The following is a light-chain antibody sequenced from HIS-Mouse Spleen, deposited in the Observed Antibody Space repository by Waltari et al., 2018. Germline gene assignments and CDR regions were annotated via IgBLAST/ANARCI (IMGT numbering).Light chain of an antibody. CDR1: QSVSSSY. V-gene: IGKV3-20*01. CDR3: QQYGSSPRGT. Sequence: EIVLTQSPGTLSLSQGERATLSCRASQSVSSSYLAWYQQKPGQAPRLRIYGASSRATGIPDRFSGSGSGTDFTLTISRLEPEDFAVYYCQQYGSSPRGTFGGGTKVEIK. J-gene: IGKJ4*01. CDR2: GAS.